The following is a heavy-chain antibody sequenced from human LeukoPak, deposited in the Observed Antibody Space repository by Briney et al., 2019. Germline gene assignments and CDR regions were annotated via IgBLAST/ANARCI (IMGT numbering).Heavy chain of an antibody. D-gene: IGHD6-6*01. J-gene: IGHJ3*02. V-gene: IGHV4-30-4*08. CDR3: ASEDRPLHI. CDR2: IYHTGST. CDR1: GDSISSGDYY. Sequence: SETLSLTCTVSGDSISSGDYYWSWIRQPPGKGLECIAYIYHTGSTYYNPSLRSRVIISVDTSKNQFSLKLSSRTAVDMAVYYCASEDRPLHIWGQGTMVTVSS.